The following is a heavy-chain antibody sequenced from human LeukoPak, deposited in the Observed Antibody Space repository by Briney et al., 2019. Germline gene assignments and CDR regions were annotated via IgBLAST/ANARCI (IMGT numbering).Heavy chain of an antibody. CDR1: GFTFSSYW. CDR3: VRGLDY. Sequence: GGSLRLSCAASGFTFSSYWMHWVRQAPGKGLVWVSRINGDGSNTNYADSVKGRFTISRDTAKNTVYLQMDSLRAEDTAVYYCVRGLDYWGQGTLVAVSS. V-gene: IGHV3-74*01. CDR2: INGDGSNT. J-gene: IGHJ4*02.